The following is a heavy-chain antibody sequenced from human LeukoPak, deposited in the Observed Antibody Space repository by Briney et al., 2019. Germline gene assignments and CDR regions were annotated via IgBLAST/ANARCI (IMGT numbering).Heavy chain of an antibody. D-gene: IGHD3-22*01. CDR3: ARDGYYYDSSGYYYAFDI. J-gene: IGHJ3*02. CDR2: IIPIFGTA. CDR1: GGTFSSYA. Sequence: SVKVSCKASGGTFSSYAISWVRQAPGQGLEWMGGIIPIFGTANYAQKFQGRVTMTRDTSTSTVYMELSSLRSEDTAVYYCARDGYYYDSSGYYYAFDIWGQGTMVTVSS. V-gene: IGHV1-69*05.